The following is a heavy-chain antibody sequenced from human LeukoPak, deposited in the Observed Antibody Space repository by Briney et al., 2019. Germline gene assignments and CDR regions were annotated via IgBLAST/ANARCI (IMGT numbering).Heavy chain of an antibody. CDR1: GFTVSSNY. J-gene: IGHJ5*02. V-gene: IGHV3-66*02. D-gene: IGHD6-19*01. CDR2: IYSGGST. Sequence: PGGSLRLSCAASGFTVSSNYMSWVRQAPGKGLEWVSVIYSGGSTYYADSVKGRFTISRDSSKNTLYLQMNNLRAEDTAVNYCARVKGQWLVMDWFDPWGQGTLVTVSS. CDR3: ARVKGQWLVMDWFDP.